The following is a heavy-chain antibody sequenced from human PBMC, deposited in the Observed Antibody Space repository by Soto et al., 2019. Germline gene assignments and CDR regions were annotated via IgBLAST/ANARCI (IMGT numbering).Heavy chain of an antibody. CDR1: GFTVSNNY. CDR3: ARHPYQPVGH. J-gene: IGHJ4*02. CDR2: IYSDGST. V-gene: IGHV3-66*04. Sequence: EVQLVESGGHLVQPGGSLRLSCAASGFTVSNNYMSWVRQAPGKGLEGVSVIYSDGSTYYADSVKGRFTISRDNSKNTLYLQMNSLRVEHTAVYYWARHPYQPVGHWGRGTLVTVSS. D-gene: IGHD1-26*01.